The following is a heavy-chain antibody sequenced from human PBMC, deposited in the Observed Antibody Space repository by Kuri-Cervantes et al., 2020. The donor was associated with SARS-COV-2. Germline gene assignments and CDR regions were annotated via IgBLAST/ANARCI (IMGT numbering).Heavy chain of an antibody. V-gene: IGHV3-48*03. CDR1: GFTVSSYE. CDR3: ARGDSSGYLYYFDY. Sequence: GESLKISCAASGFTVSSYEMNWVRQAPGKGLEWVSYISSSGSTIYYADSVKGRFTISRDNAKSSLYLQMNSLRAEDTAVYYCARGDSSGYLYYFDYWGQGTLVTVSS. D-gene: IGHD3-22*01. J-gene: IGHJ4*02. CDR2: ISSSGSTI.